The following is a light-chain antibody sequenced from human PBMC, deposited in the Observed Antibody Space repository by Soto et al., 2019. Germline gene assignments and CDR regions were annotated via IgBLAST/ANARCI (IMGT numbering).Light chain of an antibody. CDR1: SSNIGNNY. Sequence: QSVLTQPPSVSAAPGQKVTISCSGSSSNIGNNYVSWYQQLPGTAPKLLIYDNNKRPSEIPDRFSGSKSGTSATLGITGFQTGDEADYYCGSWDSSPSAYVFGTGTNVTVL. CDR2: DNN. V-gene: IGLV1-51*01. J-gene: IGLJ1*01. CDR3: GSWDSSPSAYV.